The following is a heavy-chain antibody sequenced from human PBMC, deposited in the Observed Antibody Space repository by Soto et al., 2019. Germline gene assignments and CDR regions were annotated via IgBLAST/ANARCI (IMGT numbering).Heavy chain of an antibody. CDR3: AKPLLEMATTGRRFWGFDY. D-gene: IGHD1-1*01. J-gene: IGHJ4*02. Sequence: PGRSLRLSCAASGFPFSTYAMSWVRQAPGKGLEWVSTISGSGGSTYYADSVKGRFTISRDNSKNTLYLQMNSLRAEDTAVYYCAKPLLEMATTGRRFWGFDYWGQGTLVTVSS. CDR2: ISGSGGST. CDR1: GFPFSTYA. V-gene: IGHV3-23*01.